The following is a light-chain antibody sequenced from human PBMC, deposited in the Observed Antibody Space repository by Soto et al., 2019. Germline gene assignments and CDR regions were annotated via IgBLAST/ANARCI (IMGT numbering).Light chain of an antibody. CDR2: KAS. CDR1: QSIGSW. V-gene: IGKV1-5*03. Sequence: DIHMTQSPSILSASFGYRVTITCRASQSIGSWVAWYQQKPGRAPNLLIHKASHLESGVPSRFSGSGSGTEFTLTISSLQPGDFATYYCQHYNSYPWTFGQGTKVDI. J-gene: IGKJ1*01. CDR3: QHYNSYPWT.